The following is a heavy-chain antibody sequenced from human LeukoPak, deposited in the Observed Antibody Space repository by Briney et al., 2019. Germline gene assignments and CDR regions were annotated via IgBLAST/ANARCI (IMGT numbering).Heavy chain of an antibody. J-gene: IGHJ4*02. CDR2: INPSGGST. V-gene: IGHV1-46*01. Sequence: ASVKVSCKASGYTFTSYYMHWVRQAPGHGLEWMGIINPSGGSTSYAQKFQGRVTMTRDMSTSTVYMELSSLRSEDTAVYYCARGDEADYYDSSGYYDDYWGQGTLVTVSS. CDR1: GYTFTSYY. D-gene: IGHD3-22*01. CDR3: ARGDEADYYDSSGYYDDY.